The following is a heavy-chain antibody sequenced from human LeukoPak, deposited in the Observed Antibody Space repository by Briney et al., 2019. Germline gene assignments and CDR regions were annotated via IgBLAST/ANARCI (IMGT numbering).Heavy chain of an antibody. CDR3: ARDSSSYFDY. J-gene: IGHJ4*02. CDR1: GGSISSYY. CDR2: IYTSGST. D-gene: IGHD6-6*01. V-gene: IGHV4-4*07. Sequence: PSETLSLTCTVSGGSISSYYCSWIRQPAGKGLEWIGRIYTSGSTNYNPSLKSRVTISVDKSKNQFSLKLSSVTAADTAVYYCARDSSSYFDYWGQGTLVTVSS.